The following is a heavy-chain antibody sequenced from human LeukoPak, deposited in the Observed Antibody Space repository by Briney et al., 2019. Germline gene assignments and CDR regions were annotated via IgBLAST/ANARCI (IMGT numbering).Heavy chain of an antibody. CDR1: GYDFTNYW. D-gene: IGHD5-18*01. J-gene: IGHJ2*01. Sequence: GESLKISCEGSGYDFTNYWIGWVRQMPGKGLERMGVIYPGDSDTRYSPSFQGHFTISADKSITTAYLQWSSLKASDSAMYYCARSYSYGYFDLWGRGTLVTVSS. CDR2: IYPGDSDT. V-gene: IGHV5-51*01. CDR3: ARSYSYGYFDL.